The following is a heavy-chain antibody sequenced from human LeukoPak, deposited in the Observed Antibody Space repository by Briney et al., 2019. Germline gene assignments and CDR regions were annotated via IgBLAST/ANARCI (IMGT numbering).Heavy chain of an antibody. CDR1: GFTFSSYA. V-gene: IGHV3-30-3*01. CDR2: ISYDGSNK. Sequence: PGGSLRLSCAASGFTFSSYAMHWVRQAPGKGLEWVAVISYDGSNKYYADSVKGRFTISRGNSKNTLYQQMNSLRAEDTAVYYCARDHLSAYCSSTSCPGPYGMDVWGQGTTVTVSS. D-gene: IGHD2-2*01. J-gene: IGHJ6*02. CDR3: ARDHLSAYCSSTSCPGPYGMDV.